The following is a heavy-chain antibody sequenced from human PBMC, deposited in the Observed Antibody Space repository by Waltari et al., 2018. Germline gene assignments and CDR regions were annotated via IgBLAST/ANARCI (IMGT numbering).Heavy chain of an antibody. D-gene: IGHD3-10*01. CDR3: ARGSRYYGSGSYYMDV. CDR1: GGSFSGYY. Sequence: QVQLQQWGAGLLKPSETLSLTCAVYGGSFSGYYWRWIRQPPGKGLEWIGESNHSGSTNYNPSLKSRVTISVDTSKNQFSLKLSSVTAADTAVYYCARGSRYYGSGSYYMDVWGKGTTVTVSS. J-gene: IGHJ6*03. CDR2: SNHSGST. V-gene: IGHV4-34*01.